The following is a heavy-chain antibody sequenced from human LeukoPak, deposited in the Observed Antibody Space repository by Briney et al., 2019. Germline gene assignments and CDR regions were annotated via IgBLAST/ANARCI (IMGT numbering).Heavy chain of an antibody. J-gene: IGHJ4*02. CDR3: ARGALRLDY. CDR2: ISSSSNYI. D-gene: IGHD3-16*01. CDR1: GFTFGSYG. V-gene: IGHV3-21*01. Sequence: GGSLRLSCAASGFTFGSYGMSWVRQAPGKGLEWVSSISSSSNYIYYADSVKGRFTISRDNAKNSLYLQMNSLRAEDTAVYYCARGALRLDYWGQGTLVTVSS.